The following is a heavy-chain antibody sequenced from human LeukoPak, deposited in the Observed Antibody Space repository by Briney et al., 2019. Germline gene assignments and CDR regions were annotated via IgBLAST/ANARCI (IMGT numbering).Heavy chain of an antibody. CDR3: ARVGSYCSGGSCYDGINWFDP. D-gene: IGHD2-15*01. J-gene: IGHJ5*02. V-gene: IGHV4-34*01. CDR1: GGSFSGYY. CDR2: INHSGST. Sequence: SETLSLTCAVYGGSFSGYYWSWIRQPPGKGLEWIGEINHSGSTNYNPSLKSRVTISVDTSKNQFSLKLSSVTAADTAVYYCARVGSYCSGGSCYDGINWFDPWGQGTLVTVSS.